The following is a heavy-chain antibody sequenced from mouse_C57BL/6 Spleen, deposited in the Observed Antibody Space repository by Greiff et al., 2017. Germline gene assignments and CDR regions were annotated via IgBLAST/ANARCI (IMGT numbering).Heavy chain of an antibody. Sequence: EVQLVESGGGLVKPGGSLKLSCAASGFTFSSYAMSWVRQTPEKRLEWVATISDGGSYTYYPDNVKGRFTISRDNAKNNLYLQMSHLKSDDTAMYYCARAYDGYSFFDYWGQGTTLTVSS. J-gene: IGHJ2*01. CDR2: ISDGGSYT. CDR1: GFTFSSYA. D-gene: IGHD2-3*01. CDR3: ARAYDGYSFFDY. V-gene: IGHV5-4*01.